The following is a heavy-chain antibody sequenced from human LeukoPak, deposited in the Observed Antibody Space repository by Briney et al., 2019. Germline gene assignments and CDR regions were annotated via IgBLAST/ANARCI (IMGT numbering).Heavy chain of an antibody. V-gene: IGHV1-2*02. D-gene: IGHD6-6*01. J-gene: IGHJ5*02. CDR2: IDPNSGDT. CDR1: GYTFTGYY. Sequence: ASVKVSCKASGYTFTGYYIHWVRQAPGQGLEWMGWIDPNSGDTKYVQKFQGRVTMTRDTSISTAYMELRSLRSDDTAVYYCARMSIAATGWFDPWGQGTLVTVSS. CDR3: ARMSIAATGWFDP.